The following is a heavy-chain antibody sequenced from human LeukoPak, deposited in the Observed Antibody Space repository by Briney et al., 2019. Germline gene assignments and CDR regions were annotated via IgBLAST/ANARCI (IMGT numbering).Heavy chain of an antibody. CDR3: ARDRCSGGSCHPTFDY. CDR1: GYMFTTSF. V-gene: IGHV1-46*01. J-gene: IGHJ4*02. Sequence: ASVKVSCKASGYMFTTSFMHWVRQAPGQGLEWMGVINPSGTSTDYAQKFQGRVTMTRDTSISTAYMELSRLRSDDTAVYYCARDRCSGGSCHPTFDYWGQGTLVTVSS. CDR2: INPSGTST. D-gene: IGHD2-15*01.